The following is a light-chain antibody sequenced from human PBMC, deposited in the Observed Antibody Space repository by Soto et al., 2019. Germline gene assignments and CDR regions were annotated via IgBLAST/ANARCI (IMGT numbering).Light chain of an antibody. CDR2: GAS. Sequence: EIVMTQSPATLSVSPGERATLSCRASQSVSSNLVWYQQKPGQAPRLLISGASTRATGIPARFSGSGSGTDFTLTISSLQSEDFAVYYCQQYNNWPWGFGQRTKVEIK. J-gene: IGKJ1*01. V-gene: IGKV3-15*01. CDR1: QSVSSN. CDR3: QQYNNWPWG.